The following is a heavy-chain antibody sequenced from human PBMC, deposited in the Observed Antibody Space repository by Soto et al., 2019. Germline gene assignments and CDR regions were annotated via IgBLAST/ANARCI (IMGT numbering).Heavy chain of an antibody. Sequence: QVQLVQSGGEVKKPGASVKLSCTASGYTFTSYGISWVRQAPGQGLEWMGGISAYNGKTNYAQNVQGRVTMTTDTSTRTAYRGLRSLRSDDTAVYYCARGGDVNYYHGMDVWGQGPTVTVSS. CDR2: ISAYNGKT. V-gene: IGHV1-18*01. J-gene: IGHJ6*02. CDR3: ARGGDVNYYHGMDV. D-gene: IGHD5-12*01. CDR1: GYTFTSYG.